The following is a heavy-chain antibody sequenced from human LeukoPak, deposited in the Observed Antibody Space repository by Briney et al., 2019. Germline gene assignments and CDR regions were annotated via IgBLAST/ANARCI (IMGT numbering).Heavy chain of an antibody. Sequence: SETLSLTCTVSGGSISSYYWSWIRQPPGKGLEWIGYIYYSGSTNYNPSLKSRVTISVDTSKNQFSLKLSSVTAADTAVYYCARSSIITMWFGYFDYWGQGTLVTVSS. CDR1: GGSISSYY. J-gene: IGHJ4*02. CDR3: ARSSIITMWFGYFDY. V-gene: IGHV4-59*01. CDR2: IYYSGST. D-gene: IGHD3-10*02.